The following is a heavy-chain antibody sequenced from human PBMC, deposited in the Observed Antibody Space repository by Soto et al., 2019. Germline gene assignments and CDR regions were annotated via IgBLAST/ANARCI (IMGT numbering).Heavy chain of an antibody. CDR2: INPILSIS. CDR3: ATSYGSGYRAFDY. D-gene: IGHD3-10*01. J-gene: IGHJ4*02. Sequence: QVQLVQSGAEVKKPGSSVKVSCKASGDTFSFYTINWVRQAPGLGLEWVGRINPILSISNYAQKFQGRVTMTADKLTNTAYMDLRRLRSEDTAMYYCATSYGSGYRAFDYWGQGALVTVSS. CDR1: GDTFSFYT. V-gene: IGHV1-69*02.